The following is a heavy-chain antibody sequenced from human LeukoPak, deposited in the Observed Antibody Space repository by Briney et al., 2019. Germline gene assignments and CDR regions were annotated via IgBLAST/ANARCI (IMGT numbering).Heavy chain of an antibody. CDR2: IYYTGST. J-gene: IGHJ4*02. Sequence: PSETLSLTCAVYGGSFSGYYWSWIRQPPGKGLEWIGYIYYTGSTYYNPSLESRVTISVDTSKNQFSLKVRSVTAADTAVYYCARDFASGRDGPFDYWGQGTLVTVSS. V-gene: IGHV4-34*09. D-gene: IGHD6-19*01. CDR1: GGSFSGYY. CDR3: ARDFASGRDGPFDY.